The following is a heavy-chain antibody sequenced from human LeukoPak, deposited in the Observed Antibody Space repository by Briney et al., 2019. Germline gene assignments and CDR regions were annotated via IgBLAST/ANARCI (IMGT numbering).Heavy chain of an antibody. CDR2: IYYDGSNI. Sequence: GGSLRLSCAASGFTFSGYAMHWVRQAPGKGLEWVAFIYYDGSNIYYADYVKGRFTISRDISKNTLYLQMDSLRAEDTAIYYCARDWKTNSFDYWGQGTLVTVSS. CDR1: GFTFSGYA. D-gene: IGHD1-1*01. CDR3: ARDWKTNSFDY. J-gene: IGHJ4*02. V-gene: IGHV3-30*04.